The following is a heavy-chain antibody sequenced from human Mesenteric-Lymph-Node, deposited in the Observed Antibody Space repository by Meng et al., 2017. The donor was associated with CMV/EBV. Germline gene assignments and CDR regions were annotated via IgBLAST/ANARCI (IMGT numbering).Heavy chain of an antibody. D-gene: IGHD6-19*01. Sequence: AVADGYISRSKWWSWVRQARGKGLEWIGEVYHSGTTNYNPSLKSRVTIAVDKSKNQFALKLSSVTAADTAVYYCARYSSGWYDYWGQGTLVTVSS. J-gene: IGHJ4*02. CDR1: DGYISRSKW. V-gene: IGHV4-4*02. CDR3: ARYSSGWYDY. CDR2: VYHSGTT.